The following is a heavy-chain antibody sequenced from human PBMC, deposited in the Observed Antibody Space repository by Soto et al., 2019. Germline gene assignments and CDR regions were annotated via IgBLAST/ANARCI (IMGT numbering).Heavy chain of an antibody. CDR3: TVMSSSWYHYYGMDV. Sequence: ASVKVSCKASGYTFTSYDINWVRQATGQGLEWMGRMNPNSGNTGYAQNFQGRVSMTRNTSISTAYMELSSLRFEDTAVYYCTVMSSSWYHYYGMDVCGQGTTVTVSS. CDR2: MNPNSGNT. CDR1: GYTFTSYD. D-gene: IGHD2-2*01. V-gene: IGHV1-8*01. J-gene: IGHJ6*02.